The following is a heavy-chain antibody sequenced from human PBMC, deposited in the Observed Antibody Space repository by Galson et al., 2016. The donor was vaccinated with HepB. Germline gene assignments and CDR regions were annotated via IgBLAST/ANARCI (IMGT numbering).Heavy chain of an antibody. Sequence: SVKVSCKASGYTFTEYFIHWVRQAPGQGLEWMGWISPDTGGTNSAQKFQGRVHMTRDTSISTAYMALRRLRSDDSAVYYCARSRASGYCTSTTCPSFAYWGQGTLVTVSS. CDR3: ARSRASGYCTSTTCPSFAY. V-gene: IGHV1-2*02. CDR1: GYTFTEYF. J-gene: IGHJ4*02. D-gene: IGHD2-2*03. CDR2: ISPDTGGT.